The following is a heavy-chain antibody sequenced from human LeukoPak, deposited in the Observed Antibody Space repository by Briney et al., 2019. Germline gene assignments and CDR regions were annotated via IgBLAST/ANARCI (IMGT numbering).Heavy chain of an antibody. CDR1: GYTFTSYG. V-gene: IGHV1-18*01. CDR2: ISAYNGNT. Sequence: ASVKVSCKASGYTFTSYGISWVRQAPGQGLEWMGWISAYNGNTNYAQKLQGRVTMTTDTSTSTAYMELRSLRSDDTAVYYCARDMKDYYDSSGYYARGSFDPWGQGTLVTVSS. D-gene: IGHD3-22*01. CDR3: ARDMKDYYDSSGYYARGSFDP. J-gene: IGHJ5*02.